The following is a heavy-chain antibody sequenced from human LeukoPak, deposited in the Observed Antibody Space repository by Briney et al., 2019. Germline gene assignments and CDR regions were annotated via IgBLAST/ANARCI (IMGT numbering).Heavy chain of an antibody. CDR2: IYYSGST. Sequence: GSLRLSCAASGFTVSSNYMSWVRQAPGKGLEWIGYIYYSGSTNYNPSLKSRVTMSVDTSKNQFSLRLNSVTAADTAVYYCARSYDSWSGYFSWGQGTLVTVSS. J-gene: IGHJ5*02. CDR3: ARSYDSWSGYFS. CDR1: GFTVSSNY. V-gene: IGHV4-59*02. D-gene: IGHD3-3*01.